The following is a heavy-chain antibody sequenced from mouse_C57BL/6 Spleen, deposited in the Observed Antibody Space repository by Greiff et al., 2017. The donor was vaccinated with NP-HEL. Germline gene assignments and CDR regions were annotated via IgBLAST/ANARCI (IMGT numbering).Heavy chain of an antibody. Sequence: VQLKESGPELVKPGASVKMSCKASGYTFTDYNMHWVKQSHGKSLEWIGYINPNNGGTSYNQKFKGKATLTVNKSSSTAYMELRSLTSEDSAVYYCARIYYDYQAWFAYWGQGTLVTVSA. J-gene: IGHJ3*01. CDR2: INPNNGGT. D-gene: IGHD2-4*01. V-gene: IGHV1-22*01. CDR3: ARIYYDYQAWFAY. CDR1: GYTFTDYN.